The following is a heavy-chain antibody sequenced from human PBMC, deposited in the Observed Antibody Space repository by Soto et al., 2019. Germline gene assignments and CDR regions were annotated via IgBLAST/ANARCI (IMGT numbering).Heavy chain of an antibody. CDR3: ARDDLTCSSTSCYVRNYGMDV. CDR2: IIPIFGTA. Sequence: SVKVSCKASGGTFSSYAISWVRQAPGQGLEWMGGIIPIFGTANYAQKFQGRVTITADESTSTAYMELRSLRSEDTAVYYCARDDLTCSSTSCYVRNYGMDVWGQGTTVTVSS. D-gene: IGHD2-2*01. CDR1: GGTFSSYA. J-gene: IGHJ6*02. V-gene: IGHV1-69*13.